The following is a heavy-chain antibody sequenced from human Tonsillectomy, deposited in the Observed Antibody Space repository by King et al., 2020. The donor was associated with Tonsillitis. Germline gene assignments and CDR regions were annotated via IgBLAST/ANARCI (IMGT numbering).Heavy chain of an antibody. J-gene: IGHJ4*02. CDR1: GGSISSSSYN. CDR2: IYYSGST. D-gene: IGHD3-22*01. Sequence: MQLQESGPGLVKHSETLSLTCTVSGGSISSSSYNWGWIRQPPGKGLEWIGSIYYSGSTYYNPSLKSRVTISVDTSKNQFSLKLSSVTSADTAVYYCARQGEVVDYYDSSGYYLPNYWGQGTLVTVSS. V-gene: IGHV4-39*07. CDR3: ARQGEVVDYYDSSGYYLPNY.